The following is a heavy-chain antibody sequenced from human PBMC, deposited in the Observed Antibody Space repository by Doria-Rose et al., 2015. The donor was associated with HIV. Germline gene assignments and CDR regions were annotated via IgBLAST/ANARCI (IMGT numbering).Heavy chain of an antibody. CDR2: LFSDDER. CDR1: GVSLSSPGMG. Sequence: TLKESGPVPVKPTEALTLTCTVSGVSLSSPGMGVSWIRQPPGKALEWLANLFSDDERSYKTSLKSRLTISRGTSKSQVVLTMTDMDPVDTATYYCARIQSSRWYHKYYFDFWGQGTLVIVSA. V-gene: IGHV2-26*01. D-gene: IGHD6-13*01. CDR3: ARIQSSRWYHKYYFDF. J-gene: IGHJ4*02.